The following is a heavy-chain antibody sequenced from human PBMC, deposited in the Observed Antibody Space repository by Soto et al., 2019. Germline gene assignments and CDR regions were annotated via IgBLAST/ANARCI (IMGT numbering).Heavy chain of an antibody. D-gene: IGHD3-10*01. CDR3: ARDQGAGWFGRYFDL. J-gene: IGHJ2*01. CDR1: GFTFSSYS. CDR2: ISSRSSTI. V-gene: IGHV3-48*02. Sequence: EVQLVESGGGLVQPGGSLRLSCAASGFTFSSYSMNWVRQAPEKGLEWVSYISSRSSTIYYADSVKGRFTISRDKAKNSLYLQMNSLRDEDTAVYYCARDQGAGWFGRYFDLWGRGTLVTVSS.